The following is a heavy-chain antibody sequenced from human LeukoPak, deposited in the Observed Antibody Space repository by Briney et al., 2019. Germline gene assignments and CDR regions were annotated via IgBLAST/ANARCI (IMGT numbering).Heavy chain of an antibody. V-gene: IGHV4-61*02. J-gene: IGHJ4*02. CDR1: GGSISSGSYY. D-gene: IGHD3-22*01. CDR3: AREYYDSSGYYTGDY. CDR2: IYTSGST. Sequence: SQTLSLTCTVSGGSISSGSYYWSWIRQPAGKGLEWIGRIYTSGSTNYNPSLKSRVTISVDTPKNQFSLKLSSVTAADTAVYYCAREYYDSSGYYTGDYWGQGTLVTVSS.